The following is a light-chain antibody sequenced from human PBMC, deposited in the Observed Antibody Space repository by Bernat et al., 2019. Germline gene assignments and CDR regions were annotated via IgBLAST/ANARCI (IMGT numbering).Light chain of an antibody. CDR3: QQYHKWAAT. Sequence: EIVMTQSPDTLSVSPGERVTLSCRASQAVSSNLAWFRQKPGQAPSLVIYVASTRATGIPARFSGSGSGTEFTLTISSLQAEDFAVYYCQQYHKWAATFGPGTKVDIK. J-gene: IGKJ3*01. CDR2: VAS. V-gene: IGKV3-15*01. CDR1: QAVSSN.